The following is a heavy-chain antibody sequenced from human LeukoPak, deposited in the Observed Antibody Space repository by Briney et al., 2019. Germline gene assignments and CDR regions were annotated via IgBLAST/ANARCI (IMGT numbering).Heavy chain of an antibody. D-gene: IGHD2/OR15-2a*01. Sequence: PGGSLSLSCAASGFTVSSSYMSWVRQAPGKGLEWVSVMYSGGSTYYADSVKGRCTISRDDSKNTLYLQMTTVRAEDTGVYYCARGDLLLIGRLIKGSDHWGQGTLVTVSS. V-gene: IGHV3-66*02. CDR3: ARGDLLLIGRLIKGSDH. CDR2: MYSGGST. CDR1: GFTVSSSY. J-gene: IGHJ5*02.